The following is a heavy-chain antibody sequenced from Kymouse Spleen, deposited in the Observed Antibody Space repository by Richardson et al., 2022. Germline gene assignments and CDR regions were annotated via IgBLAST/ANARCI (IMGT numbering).Heavy chain of an antibody. Sequence: QLQLQESGPGLVKPSETLSLTCTVSGGSISSSSYYWGWIRQPPGKGLEWIGSIYYSGSTYYNPSLKSRVTISVDTSKNQFSLKLSSVTAADTAVYYCASRITGTTYDILTGFDYWGQGTLVTVSS. D-gene: IGHD3-9*01. CDR3: ASRITGTTYDILTGFDY. CDR1: GGSISSSSYY. CDR2: IYYSGST. J-gene: IGHJ4*02. V-gene: IGHV4-39*01.